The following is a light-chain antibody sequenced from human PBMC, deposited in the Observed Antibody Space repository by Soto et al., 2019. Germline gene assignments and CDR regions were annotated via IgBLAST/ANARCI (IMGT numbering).Light chain of an antibody. Sequence: EIVLTQSPGTLSLSPGERATLSCRASQSVSSSYLAWYQQKLGQAPRLLIYGASSRATGIPDRFSGSGSGTDITLTISRLEPEDFAVYYCQQCGRSPITFGQGTKLEIK. CDR2: GAS. V-gene: IGKV3-20*01. CDR1: QSVSSSY. J-gene: IGKJ2*01. CDR3: QQCGRSPIT.